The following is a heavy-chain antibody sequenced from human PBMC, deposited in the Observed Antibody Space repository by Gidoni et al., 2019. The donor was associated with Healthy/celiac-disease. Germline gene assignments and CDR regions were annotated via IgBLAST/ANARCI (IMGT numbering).Heavy chain of an antibody. Sequence: QVQLVQSGAEVKKPGASVKVSCKASGYTFTGYYMTWGRQAPGQGLEWMGWINPNSGGTNYAQKFQGRVTMTRDTSISTAYMELSRLRSDDTAVYYCARGRGRIAAAGRRAYYYGMDVWGQGTTVTVSS. CDR3: ARGRGRIAAAGRRAYYYGMDV. CDR2: INPNSGGT. D-gene: IGHD6-13*01. J-gene: IGHJ6*02. V-gene: IGHV1-2*02. CDR1: GYTFTGYY.